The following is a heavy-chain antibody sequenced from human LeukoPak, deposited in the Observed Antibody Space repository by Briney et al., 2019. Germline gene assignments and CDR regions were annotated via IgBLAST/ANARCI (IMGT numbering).Heavy chain of an antibody. CDR3: ARDSSITIFGVAYSYMDV. CDR2: ISSNGVGT. V-gene: IGHV3-64*01. Sequence: PGGSLRLSGAASGFTFSSYAMHWVRHAPGKGLEYVSAISSNGVGTYYANSVKGRFTISRDNSKNTLYLQMGSLRAEDMAVYYCARDSSITIFGVAYSYMDVWGKGTTVTVSS. CDR1: GFTFSSYA. J-gene: IGHJ6*03. D-gene: IGHD3-3*01.